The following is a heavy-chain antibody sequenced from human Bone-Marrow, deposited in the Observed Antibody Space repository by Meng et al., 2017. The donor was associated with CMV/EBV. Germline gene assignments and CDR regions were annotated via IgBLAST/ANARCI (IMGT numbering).Heavy chain of an antibody. J-gene: IGHJ4*02. CDR1: GFTFSNAW. CDR2: IKSKTDGGTT. V-gene: IGHV3-15*01. Sequence: GESLKISCAASGFTFSNAWMSWVRQAPGKGLEWVGRIKSKTDGGTTDYAAPVKGRFTISRDDSKNTLYLQMNSLRDEDTAVYYCAIEVELTESRDYWGQGTLVTVSS. CDR3: AIEVELTESRDY. D-gene: IGHD1-26*01.